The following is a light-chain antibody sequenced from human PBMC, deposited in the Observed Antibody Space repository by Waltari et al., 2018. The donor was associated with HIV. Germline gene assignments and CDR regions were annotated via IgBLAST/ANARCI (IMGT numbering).Light chain of an antibody. J-gene: IGLJ3*02. CDR2: RND. Sequence: QAGLSQQPSVSEDFTHTATLNCTGNSDNDGHHGAVWLQQYQGHPPKLLSDRNDGRPSGISEGFSTSRSGNTATLIIFDLHSEDEADYYCSAWDAKLSAWVFGGGTRLTVL. V-gene: IGLV10-54*04. CDR3: SAWDAKLSAWV. CDR1: SDNDGHHG.